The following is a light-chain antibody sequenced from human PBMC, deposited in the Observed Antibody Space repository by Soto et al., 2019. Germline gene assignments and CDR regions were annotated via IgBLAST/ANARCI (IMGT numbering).Light chain of an antibody. V-gene: IGKV3-15*01. CDR2: GAS. J-gene: IGKJ4*01. CDR3: QQYNNWPPLT. Sequence: EIVMTQSPVTLSVSPGDRATLSCRASQNINTKLAWYQRMPGQAPRLLIHGASTRATGIPARFSGSGSGTEFTLTISSLQSEDFAVYYCQQYNNWPPLTFGGGTKVDIK. CDR1: QNINTK.